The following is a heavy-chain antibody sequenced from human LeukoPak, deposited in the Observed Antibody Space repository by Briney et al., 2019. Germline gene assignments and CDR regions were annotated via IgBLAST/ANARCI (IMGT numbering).Heavy chain of an antibody. J-gene: IGHJ6*02. D-gene: IGHD4-17*01. CDR3: ARGIYGDYGHYYYGMDV. Sequence: SETLSLNCAVYGGPFSGYYWSWIRQPPGKGLEWIGEINHSGSTNYNPSLKSRVTISVDTSKNQFSLKLSSVTAADTAVYYCARGIYGDYGHYYYGMDVWGQGTTVTVSS. CDR2: INHSGST. V-gene: IGHV4-34*01. CDR1: GGPFSGYY.